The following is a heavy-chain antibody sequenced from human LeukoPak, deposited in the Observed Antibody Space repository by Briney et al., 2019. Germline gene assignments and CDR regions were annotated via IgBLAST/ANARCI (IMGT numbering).Heavy chain of an antibody. J-gene: IGHJ4*02. Sequence: GGSLRLSRAASGFTFITYFTNWVRPAPGTGPVWLSRIYCDGTRTTYAHLPRGRFTISRDDSENRLYLQMNSLRADDTAVYHCAKGLKWELPLDYWGQGTLVTVSS. CDR3: AKGLKWELPLDY. CDR1: GFTFITYF. CDR2: IYCDGTRT. V-gene: IGHV3-74*01. D-gene: IGHD1-26*01.